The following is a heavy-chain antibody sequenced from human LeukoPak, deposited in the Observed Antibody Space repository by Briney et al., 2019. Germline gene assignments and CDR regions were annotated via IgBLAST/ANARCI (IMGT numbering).Heavy chain of an antibody. D-gene: IGHD2-15*01. CDR1: GGSISSGGYY. CDR3: ARTRKAATDY. CDR2: IYYSGST. J-gene: IGHJ4*02. Sequence: PSETLSLTCTVSGGSISSGGYYWSWIRQHPGKGLEWIGYIYYSGSTYYNPSLKSRVTISVDTSKNQFSLKLSSVTAADTAVYYCARTRKAATDYWGQGTLVTVSS. V-gene: IGHV4-31*03.